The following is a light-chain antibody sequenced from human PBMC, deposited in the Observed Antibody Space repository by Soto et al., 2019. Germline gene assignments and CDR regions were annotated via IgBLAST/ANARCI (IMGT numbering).Light chain of an antibody. CDR1: SSNIGNNY. CDR3: GTWDSSLSAGV. V-gene: IGLV1-51*01. J-gene: IGLJ2*01. CDR2: ANN. Sequence: QAVVTQPPSVSAAPGQKVTISCSGSSSNIGNNYVSWYQQLPGTAPKLLIYANNKRPSGIPDRFSGSKSDTSATLGITGLQTGDEADYYCGTWDSSLSAGVFGGGTQLTVL.